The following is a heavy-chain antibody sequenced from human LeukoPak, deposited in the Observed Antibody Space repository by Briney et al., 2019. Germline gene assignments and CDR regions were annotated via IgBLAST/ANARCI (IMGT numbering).Heavy chain of an antibody. Sequence: ASVKVSCKASGYTFTGYYMHWVRQAPGQGLEWMGWINPNSGGTNYAQKFQGRVTMTEDTSTDTAYMELNSLTSEDTAVYYCATHSPEWRYSGYYNYYYIDVWGKGTTVIVSS. CDR3: ATHSPEWRYSGYYNYYYIDV. D-gene: IGHD5-12*01. V-gene: IGHV1-2*02. CDR2: INPNSGGT. CDR1: GYTFTGYY. J-gene: IGHJ6*03.